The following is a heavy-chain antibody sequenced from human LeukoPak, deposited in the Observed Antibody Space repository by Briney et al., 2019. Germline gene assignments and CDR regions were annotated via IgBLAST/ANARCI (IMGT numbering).Heavy chain of an antibody. CDR3: ARDGGWTAVAELGAFDI. Sequence: PGGSLRFSCAASGFTFSSYSMNWVRPAPGKGLEWVSSISSSSSYIYYADSVKGRFTISRDNAKNSLYLQMNSLRAEDTAVYYCARDGGWTAVAELGAFDIWGQGTMVTVSS. V-gene: IGHV3-21*01. CDR2: ISSSSSYI. CDR1: GFTFSSYS. J-gene: IGHJ3*02. D-gene: IGHD6-19*01.